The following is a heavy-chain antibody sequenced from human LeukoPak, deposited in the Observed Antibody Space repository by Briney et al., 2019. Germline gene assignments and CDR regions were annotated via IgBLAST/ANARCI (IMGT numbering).Heavy chain of an antibody. CDR2: IKRKTDGGTT. CDR1: GFTFSNAW. Sequence: GGSLRISCIASGFTFSNAWMNWVRQAPGKGLEWVGRIKRKTDGGTTDYAAPVKGRFTISRDDSKNTLYLQMNSLETEDTAVYYCTTNDAFDIWGQGTMVTVSS. CDR3: TTNDAFDI. J-gene: IGHJ3*02. V-gene: IGHV3-15*01.